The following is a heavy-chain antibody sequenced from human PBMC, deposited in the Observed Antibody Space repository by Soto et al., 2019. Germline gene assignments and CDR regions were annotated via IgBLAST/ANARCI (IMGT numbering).Heavy chain of an antibody. CDR1: GFTFSSYA. J-gene: IGHJ6*03. CDR2: ISGSAAGT. D-gene: IGHD5-12*01. V-gene: IGHV3-23*01. CDR3: AKDLNSNAGSYSSYTDV. Sequence: EVQLLESGGGLVQPGGSRRLSCAASGFTFSSYAMTCVRQAPGKGLEWVSGISGSAAGTSYAASVKGRFTISRDNSKNTLYMQMNSLRADDTAVYYCAKDLNSNAGSYSSYTDVWGKGTTVTVSS.